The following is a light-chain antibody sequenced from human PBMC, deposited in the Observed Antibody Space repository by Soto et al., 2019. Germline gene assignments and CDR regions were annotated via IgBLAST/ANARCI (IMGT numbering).Light chain of an antibody. Sequence: EIVLTQSPGTLSLSPGERATLSCRASQSVSSSYLAWYQQKPGQAPMLLIYGASSRATGIPDRFSGSGSGTDFTLTISRLEPEDCAVYYCQQYGSARTFGQGPKVEIK. V-gene: IGKV3-20*01. CDR2: GAS. CDR1: QSVSSSY. J-gene: IGKJ1*01. CDR3: QQYGSART.